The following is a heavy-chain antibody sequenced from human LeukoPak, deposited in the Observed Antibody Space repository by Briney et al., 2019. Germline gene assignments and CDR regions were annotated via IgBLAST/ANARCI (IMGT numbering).Heavy chain of an antibody. CDR2: ISDTGRLS. CDR1: GFTFSSSA. CDR3: TRWDCTTTGCYPFDY. J-gene: IGHJ4*02. Sequence: GGSLRLSCAASGFTFSSSAMSWVRQAPGKGLEWVAAISDTGRLSYCADSVNGRFTISRDNSKNTLSLQMNSLRAADTAVYYCTRWDCTTTGCYPFDYWGQGTLVTVSS. D-gene: IGHD2-2*01. V-gene: IGHV3-23*01.